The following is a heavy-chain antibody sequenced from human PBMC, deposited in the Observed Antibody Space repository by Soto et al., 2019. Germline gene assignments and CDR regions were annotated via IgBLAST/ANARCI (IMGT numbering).Heavy chain of an antibody. J-gene: IGHJ6*02. CDR3: ARDWGALRSYYYYGMDV. V-gene: IGHV3-30-3*01. CDR2: ISHDGSNK. CDR1: VFTFSSYA. D-gene: IGHD1-26*01. Sequence: PGGSLRLSCAASVFTFSSYAMHWVRQAPGKGLEWVAVISHDGSNKYYADSVKGRFTISRDNSKNTLYLQMNSLRAEDTAVYYCARDWGALRSYYYYGMDVWGQGTTVTVSS.